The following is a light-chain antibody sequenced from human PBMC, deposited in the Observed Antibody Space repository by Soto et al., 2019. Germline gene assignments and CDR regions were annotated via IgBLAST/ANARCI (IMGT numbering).Light chain of an antibody. CDR1: QAIYSY. CDR2: GAS. CDR3: QQLKSHPRT. J-gene: IGKJ2*01. V-gene: IGKV1-9*01. Sequence: DLQLTQSPFFLSASVGDRVTNSCRASQAIYSYLAWYQQKPGKAPKLLIFGASKLQSGIPSRFSGSGSGTEFTLTISSLQPEDLATYYSQQLKSHPRTFGQGTNLEIK.